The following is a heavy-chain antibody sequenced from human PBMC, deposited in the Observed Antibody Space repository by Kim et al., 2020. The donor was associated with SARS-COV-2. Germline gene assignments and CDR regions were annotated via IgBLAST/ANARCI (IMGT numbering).Heavy chain of an antibody. CDR2: IYYSGST. J-gene: IGHJ2*01. CDR1: GGSISSSSYY. V-gene: IGHV4-39*01. CDR3: ARALGYCSSTSCYMEYFDL. Sequence: SETLSLTCTVSGGSISSSSYYWGWIRQPPGKGLEWIGSIYYSGSTYYNPSLKSRVTISVDTSKNQFSLKLSSVTAADTAVYYCARALGYCSSTSCYMEYFDLWGRGTLVTVSS. D-gene: IGHD2-2*02.